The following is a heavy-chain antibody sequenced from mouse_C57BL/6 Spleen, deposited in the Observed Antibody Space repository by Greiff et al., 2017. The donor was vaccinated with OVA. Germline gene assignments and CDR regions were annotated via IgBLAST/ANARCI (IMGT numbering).Heavy chain of an antibody. Sequence: QVQLQQPGAELVKPGASVKMSCKASGYTFTSYWITWVKQRPGQGLEWIGDLYPGSGSTNYNEKFTSKATLTVDTSSSTAYMQLSSLTSEDSAVYYCARGITTVVANYFDYWGQGTTLTVSS. CDR2: LYPGSGST. J-gene: IGHJ2*01. CDR3: ARGITTVVANYFDY. CDR1: GYTFTSYW. V-gene: IGHV1-55*01. D-gene: IGHD1-1*01.